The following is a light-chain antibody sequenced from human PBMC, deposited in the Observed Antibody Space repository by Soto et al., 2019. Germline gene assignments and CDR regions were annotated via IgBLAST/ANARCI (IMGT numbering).Light chain of an antibody. CDR2: DVS. CDR3: SSYTSSSTQNHV. J-gene: IGLJ1*01. V-gene: IGLV2-14*01. CDR1: SSDVGGYNY. Sequence: QSVLTQPASVSGSPGQSITISCTGTSSDVGGYNYVSWYQQHPGKAPKLMIYDVSNRPSGVSNRFSGSKSGNTASLTISGLQAEDEADYYCSSYTSSSTQNHVSGTGTKVTVL.